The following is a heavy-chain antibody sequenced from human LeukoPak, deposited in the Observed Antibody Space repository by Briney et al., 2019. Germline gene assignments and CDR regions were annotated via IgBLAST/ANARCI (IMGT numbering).Heavy chain of an antibody. V-gene: IGHV3-23*01. D-gene: IGHD2-15*01. CDR2: ISGSGGST. J-gene: IGHJ6*02. Sequence: GGSLRLSCAASGFTFSSYAMSWVRQAPGKGLEWVSAISGSGGSTYYADSVKGRFTISRDNSKNTLYLQMNSLRAEDTAVYYCAKSLPLALLPSRYYYGMDVWGQGTTVTVSS. CDR1: GFTFSSYA. CDR3: AKSLPLALLPSRYYYGMDV.